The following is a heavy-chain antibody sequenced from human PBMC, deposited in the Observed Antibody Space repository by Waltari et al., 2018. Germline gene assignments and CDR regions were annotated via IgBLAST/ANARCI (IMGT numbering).Heavy chain of an antibody. D-gene: IGHD1-26*01. V-gene: IGHV3-30*18. CDR2: ISYDGSNK. CDR1: GFTFSSYG. CDR3: ANGGGLSGYEDY. Sequence: QVQLVESGGGVVQPGRSLRLSCAASGFTFSSYGMHWVRQAPGKGLEWVAVISYDGSNKYYADSVKGRFTISRDNSKNTLYLQMNSLRAEDTAVYYCANGGGLSGYEDYWGQGTLVTVSS. J-gene: IGHJ4*02.